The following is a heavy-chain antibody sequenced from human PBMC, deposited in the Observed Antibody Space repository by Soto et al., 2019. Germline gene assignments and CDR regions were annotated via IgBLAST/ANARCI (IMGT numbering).Heavy chain of an antibody. V-gene: IGHV4-59*01. CDR2: IYYSGST. Sequence: SETLSLTCTVSGGSISSYYWSRIRQPPGKGLEWIGYIYYSGSTNYNPSLKSRVTISVDTSKNQFSLKLSSVTAADTAVYYCAGGEYYDSSGYLFDYWGQGTLVTVSS. CDR1: GGSISSYY. J-gene: IGHJ4*02. CDR3: AGGEYYDSSGYLFDY. D-gene: IGHD3-22*01.